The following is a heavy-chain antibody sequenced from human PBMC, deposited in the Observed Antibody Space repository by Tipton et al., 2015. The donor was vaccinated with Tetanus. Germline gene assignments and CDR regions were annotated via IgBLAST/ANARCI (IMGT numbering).Heavy chain of an antibody. V-gene: IGHV3-33*08. CDR2: IWYDGSNK. CDR3: ARFRGKEEHYYYYGMDV. Sequence: SLRLSCAASGFTFDDYAMHWVRQAPGKGLEWVAVIWYDGSNKYYADSVKGRFSISRDNSKNTLYLQMNSLRAEDTAVYYCARFRGKEEHYYYYGMDVWGQGTTVTVSS. D-gene: IGHD3-10*01. J-gene: IGHJ6*02. CDR1: GFTFDDYA.